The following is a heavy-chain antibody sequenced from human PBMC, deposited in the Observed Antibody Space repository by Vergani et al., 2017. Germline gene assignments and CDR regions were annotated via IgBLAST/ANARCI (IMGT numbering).Heavy chain of an antibody. J-gene: IGHJ5*02. CDR2: IYYSGST. Sequence: QVQLQESGPGLVKPSQTLSLTCTVSGGSISSGDSYWSWIRQPPGKGLEWLWYIYYSGSTYYNPSLKSRVTISVDTSKNQFSLKLSSVTAADTAVYYCARVPFAYGDPPNNWFDPWGQGTLVTVSS. CDR1: GGSISSGDSY. V-gene: IGHV4-30-4*01. D-gene: IGHD4-17*01. CDR3: ARVPFAYGDPPNNWFDP.